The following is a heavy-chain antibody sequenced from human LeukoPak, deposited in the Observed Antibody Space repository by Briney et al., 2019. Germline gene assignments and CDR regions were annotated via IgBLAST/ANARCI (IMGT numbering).Heavy chain of an antibody. J-gene: IGHJ5*02. V-gene: IGHV4-59*01. D-gene: IGHD6-19*01. CDR1: GGSISGYY. CDR3: AREEVAGTRWFDP. CDR2: IYYSGST. Sequence: SETLSLTCTVSGGSISGYYWSWIRQPPGKGLEWVGYIYYSGSTNYNPSLKSRVTISVDTSKNQFSLKLSSVTAADTAVYYCAREEVAGTRWFDPWGQGTLVTVSS.